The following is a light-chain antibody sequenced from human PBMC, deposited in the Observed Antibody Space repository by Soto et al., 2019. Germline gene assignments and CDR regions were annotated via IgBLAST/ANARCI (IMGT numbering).Light chain of an antibody. CDR3: SSYAGSNIPVV. J-gene: IGLJ2*01. V-gene: IGLV2-8*01. Sequence: QSVLTQPPSASGSPGQSVTISCTGTSSDVGGYNCVSWYQQHPGKAPKLMIYEVSKRPSGVPDRFSGSKSGNTASLTVSGLQAEHEADYYCSSYAGSNIPVVFGGGTKLTVL. CDR1: SSDVGGYNC. CDR2: EVS.